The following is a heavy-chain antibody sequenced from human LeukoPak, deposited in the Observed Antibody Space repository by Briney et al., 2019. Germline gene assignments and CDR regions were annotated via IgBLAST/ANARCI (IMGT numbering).Heavy chain of an antibody. D-gene: IGHD2-15*01. CDR3: ARKITVVVGWFDP. CDR2: ISGSGGST. V-gene: IGHV3-23*01. CDR1: GFTFSSYA. Sequence: GGSLRLSCAASGFTFSSYAMSWVRQAPGKGLEWVSAISGSGGSTYYADSVKGRFTISRDNAKNSLYLQMNSLRAEDTAVYYCARKITVVVGWFDPWGQGTLVTVSS. J-gene: IGHJ5*02.